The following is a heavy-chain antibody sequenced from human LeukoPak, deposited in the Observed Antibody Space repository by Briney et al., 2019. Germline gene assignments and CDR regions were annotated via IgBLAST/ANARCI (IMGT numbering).Heavy chain of an antibody. CDR1: GGSISSPLW. CDR2: IYHDGTT. CDR3: ARRITGILAPIDY. Sequence: PSETLSLTCAVSGGSISSPLWWSWVRQPPGEGLEWIGEIYHDGTTNYKSSLKSRATISLDKSKNQFSLNLGSVTAADTAMYYCARRITGILAPIDYWGQGTLVTVSS. D-gene: IGHD1-20*01. V-gene: IGHV4-4*02. J-gene: IGHJ4*02.